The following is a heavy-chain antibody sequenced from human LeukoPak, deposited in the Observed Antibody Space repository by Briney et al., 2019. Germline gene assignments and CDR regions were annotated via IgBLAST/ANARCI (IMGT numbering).Heavy chain of an antibody. CDR2: MFGNGGT. D-gene: IGHD1-26*01. Sequence: SETLSLTCSVSGGSMSSDYWSWIRQSPGKGLEWIGRMFGNGGTNYSPSFQRRATMSVDTSTRRLSLRLNSVTAADTAVYYCARQTAKKWDLPGSFDSWGQGILVTVSS. CDR3: ARQTAKKWDLPGSFDS. J-gene: IGHJ4*02. CDR1: GGSMSSDY. V-gene: IGHV4-59*08.